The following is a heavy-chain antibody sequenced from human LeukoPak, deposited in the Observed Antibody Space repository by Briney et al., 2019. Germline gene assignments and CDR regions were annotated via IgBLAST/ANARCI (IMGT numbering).Heavy chain of an antibody. CDR1: GGTFSSYA. D-gene: IGHD5-18*01. J-gene: IGHJ5*02. CDR2: IIPIFGTA. CDR3: ARDKDDVDTAMGWYNWFDP. V-gene: IGHV1-69*05. Sequence: SVKVSCXASGGTFSSYAISWVRQAPGQGLEWMGRIIPIFGTANYAQKFQGRVTITTDESTSTAYMELSSLRSEDTAVYYCARDKDDVDTAMGWYNWFDPWGQGTLVTVSS.